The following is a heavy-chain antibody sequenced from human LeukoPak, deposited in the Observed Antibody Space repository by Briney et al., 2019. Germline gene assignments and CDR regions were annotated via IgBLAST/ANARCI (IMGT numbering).Heavy chain of an antibody. CDR2: IIPIFGTA. CDR3: ARAANPYDSSGYDYYYYMDV. Sequence: ASVKVSCKASGGTFSSYAISWVRQAPGQGLEWMGGIIPIFGTANYAQKFQGRVTITTDESTSTAYMELSSLRSEDTAVYYCARAANPYDSSGYDYYYYMDVWGKGTTVTVSS. V-gene: IGHV1-69*05. D-gene: IGHD3-22*01. CDR1: GGTFSSYA. J-gene: IGHJ6*03.